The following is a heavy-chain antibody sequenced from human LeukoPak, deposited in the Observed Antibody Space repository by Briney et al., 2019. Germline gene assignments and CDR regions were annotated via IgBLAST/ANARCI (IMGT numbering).Heavy chain of an antibody. J-gene: IGHJ3*02. Sequence: GSLRLSCAASGFTFSTYWMGWVRQAPGKGLEWVASIKQDGNEKYYVDSVKGRFTISRDNTENSLYLQLNYLTTDDTAVYYCARDRRVGGWSGAFDIWGQGTKVTVSS. CDR3: ARDRRVGGWSGAFDI. V-gene: IGHV3-7*01. CDR2: IKQDGNEK. CDR1: GFTFSTYW. D-gene: IGHD3-3*01.